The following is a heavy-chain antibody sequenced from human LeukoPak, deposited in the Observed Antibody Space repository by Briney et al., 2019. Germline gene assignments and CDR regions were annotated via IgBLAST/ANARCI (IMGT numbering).Heavy chain of an antibody. J-gene: IGHJ4*02. D-gene: IGHD4-17*01. CDR3: ARSYDYGDYVF. CDR1: GFIFSDHY. V-gene: IGHV3-72*01. Sequence: PGGSLRLSCAASGFIFSDHYMDWVRQAPGKGLEWVGRAKNKVNSYTTIYAAFVKGRFTISRDDSKNSLYLQMNSLRAEDTAVYYCARSYDYGDYVFWGQGTLVTVSS. CDR2: AKNKVNSYTT.